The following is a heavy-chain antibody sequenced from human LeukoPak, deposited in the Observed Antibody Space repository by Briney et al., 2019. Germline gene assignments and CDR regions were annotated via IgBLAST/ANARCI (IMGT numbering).Heavy chain of an antibody. CDR2: IIPIFGTA. V-gene: IGHV1-69*13. CDR1: GGTFSSYA. Sequence: SVKVSCKASGGTFSSYAISWVRQAPGQGLEWMGGIIPIFGTANYAQKFQGRVTITADESTSTAYMELSSLRSEDTAVYYCARVGGSMVRLLNAFDIWGKGTTVTISS. J-gene: IGHJ3*02. D-gene: IGHD3-10*01. CDR3: ARVGGSMVRLLNAFDI.